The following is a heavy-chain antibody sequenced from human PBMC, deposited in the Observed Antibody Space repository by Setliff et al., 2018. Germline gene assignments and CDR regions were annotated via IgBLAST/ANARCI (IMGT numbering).Heavy chain of an antibody. V-gene: IGHV4-39*01. CDR1: GGSISSSSYY. CDR3: ASLPYYDSSGYSLSYY. J-gene: IGHJ4*02. D-gene: IGHD3-22*01. Sequence: PSETLSLTCTVSGGSISSSSYYWGWIRQPPGKGLEWIGSIYYSGSTYYNPSLKRRVTISVDPSKNQFSLKLSSVTAADTAVYYCASLPYYDSSGYSLSYYWGQGTLVTVSS. CDR2: IYYSGST.